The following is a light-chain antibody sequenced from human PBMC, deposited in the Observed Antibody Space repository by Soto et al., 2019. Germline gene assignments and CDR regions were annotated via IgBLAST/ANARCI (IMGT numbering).Light chain of an antibody. V-gene: IGKV3-20*01. J-gene: IGKJ3*01. CDR1: QSVSSSY. Sequence: EIVLTQSPGTLSVSPGERATLSCRASQSVSSSYLAWYQQKPGQPPRLLIYGASSRATGIPDRFSGSGSGTDFTLNISRLEPEDFAXYYCQHYGSSLFTFGPGTKVDIK. CDR2: GAS. CDR3: QHYGSSLFT.